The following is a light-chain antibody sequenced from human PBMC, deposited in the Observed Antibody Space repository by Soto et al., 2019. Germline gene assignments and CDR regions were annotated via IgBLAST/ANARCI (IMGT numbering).Light chain of an antibody. V-gene: IGKV1-5*01. Sequence: IQIPPSPSTLSASVGDRVIITCRASQCLRSWLAWYQQKPGKAPKLLIYDASSLESGVPSRFSGSESGTEFTLTIIILQPDDFATYYCQHCNSYAVAFGEGTNVDIK. J-gene: IGKJ1*01. CDR3: QHCNSYAVA. CDR1: QCLRSW. CDR2: DAS.